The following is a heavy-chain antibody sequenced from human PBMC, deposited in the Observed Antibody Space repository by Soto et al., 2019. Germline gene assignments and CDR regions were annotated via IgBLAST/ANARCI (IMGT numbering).Heavy chain of an antibody. CDR1: GFTFTISA. CDR2: IVVGSGNT. V-gene: IGHV1-58*01. Sequence: ASVKVSCKASGFTFTISAVQWVRQARGQRLEWIGWIVVGSGNTNYAQKFQERVTITRDMSTSSAYMELSSLRSEDTAVYYCAATYCSSTSCYGGYYYYGMDVWGQGTTVTVSS. D-gene: IGHD2-2*01. J-gene: IGHJ6*02. CDR3: AATYCSSTSCYGGYYYYGMDV.